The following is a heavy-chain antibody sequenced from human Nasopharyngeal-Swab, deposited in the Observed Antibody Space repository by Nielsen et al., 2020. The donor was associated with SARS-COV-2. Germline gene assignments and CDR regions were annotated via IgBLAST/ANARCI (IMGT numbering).Heavy chain of an antibody. CDR1: AGSFSGYY. CDR3: ARAGVDTSTGSSGGCFDY. D-gene: IGHD3-9*01. CDR2: INHSGST. J-gene: IGHJ4*02. V-gene: IGHV4-34*01. Sequence: SETLSLTCAVYAGSFSGYYWSWIRQPPGKGLEWIGEINHSGSTNYNPSLKSRVTISVDTSKNQFFLKLRSVTAADTAVYYCARAGVDTSTGSSGGCFDYWGQGTLVTVSS.